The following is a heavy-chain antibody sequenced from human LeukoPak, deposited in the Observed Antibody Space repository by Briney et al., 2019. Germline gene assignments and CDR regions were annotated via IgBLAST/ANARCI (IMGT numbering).Heavy chain of an antibody. CDR1: GGSFSGYY. V-gene: IGHV4-34*01. Sequence: SETVSLTCAVYGGSFSGYYWRWIRQPPGKGREWIGEINHSGSTNYNPSLKTPATISVDTSKSQFSLKLSSVTAADTAVYYCARGRRMVRGDITHHFDYWGQGTLVTVSS. D-gene: IGHD3-10*01. CDR3: ARGRRMVRGDITHHFDY. CDR2: INHSGST. J-gene: IGHJ4*02.